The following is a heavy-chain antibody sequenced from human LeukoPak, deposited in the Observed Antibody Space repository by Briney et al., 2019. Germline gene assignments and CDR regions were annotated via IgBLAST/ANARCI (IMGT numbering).Heavy chain of an antibody. Sequence: QTGGSLRLSCAASGFTFINYAMTWVRQAPGKGPEWVSAISGSGDSTFNADSVKGRFTISRDNSKNTLYLQMNSLRAEDTALYYCATSTVAKYDYWGQGTLVAVSS. CDR3: ATSTVAKYDY. CDR2: ISGSGDST. D-gene: IGHD4-11*01. J-gene: IGHJ4*02. V-gene: IGHV3-23*01. CDR1: GFTFINYA.